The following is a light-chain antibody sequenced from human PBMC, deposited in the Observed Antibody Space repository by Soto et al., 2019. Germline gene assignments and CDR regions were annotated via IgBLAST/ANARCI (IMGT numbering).Light chain of an antibody. J-gene: IGLJ1*01. Sequence: QSALTQPPSVSGSPGQSVTISCTGTTSDIGVYDYVSWYQQYPGKAPKLLIYGVTSRPSGISNRFSGSKSGSTASLTISGLRDEDEADYYCSSYATSYFYVFGSGTKLTVL. CDR3: SSYATSYFYV. CDR2: GVT. CDR1: TSDIGVYDY. V-gene: IGLV2-14*01.